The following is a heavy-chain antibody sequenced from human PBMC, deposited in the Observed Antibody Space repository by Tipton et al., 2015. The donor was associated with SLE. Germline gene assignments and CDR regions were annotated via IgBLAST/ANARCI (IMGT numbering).Heavy chain of an antibody. CDR1: GGSISSGSYY. CDR2: IYYSGST. D-gene: IGHD6-13*01. Sequence: TLSLTCTVSGGSISSGSYYWSWIRQPPGKGLEWIGYIYYSGSTNYNPSLKSRVTISVDTSKNQFSLKLSSVTAADTAVYYCARAPGYSSSWVDAFDIWGQGTMVTVSS. J-gene: IGHJ3*02. CDR3: ARAPGYSSSWVDAFDI. V-gene: IGHV4-61*01.